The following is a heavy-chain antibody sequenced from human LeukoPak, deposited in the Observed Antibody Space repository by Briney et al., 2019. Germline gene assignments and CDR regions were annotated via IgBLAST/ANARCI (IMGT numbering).Heavy chain of an antibody. D-gene: IGHD1-26*01. J-gene: IGHJ4*02. Sequence: GGSLRLSCAASGFTFSSYEMNWVRQAPGKGLEWVSYISSSGSTIYYADSVKDRFTISRDNAKNSLYLQMNSLRAEDTAVYYCARGSGSDFDYWGQGTLVTVSS. CDR1: GFTFSSYE. V-gene: IGHV3-48*03. CDR2: ISSSGSTI. CDR3: ARGSGSDFDY.